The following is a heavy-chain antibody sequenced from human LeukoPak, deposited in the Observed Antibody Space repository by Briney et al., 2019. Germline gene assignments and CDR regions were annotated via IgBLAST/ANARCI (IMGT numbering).Heavy chain of an antibody. CDR2: IKQDGSEK. CDR3: ASSRSAAGTGAFDY. V-gene: IGHV3-7*01. D-gene: IGHD6-13*01. Sequence: GGSLRLSCAASGFTFSSYRMSWVRQAPGKGLEWVANIKQDGSEKYYVDSVKGRFTISRDNAKNSLYLQMNSLRAEDTAVYYCASSRSAAGTGAFDYWGQGTLVTVSS. J-gene: IGHJ4*02. CDR1: GFTFSSYR.